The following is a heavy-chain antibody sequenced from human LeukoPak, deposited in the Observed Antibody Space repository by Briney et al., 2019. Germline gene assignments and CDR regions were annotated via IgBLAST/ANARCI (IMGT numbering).Heavy chain of an antibody. CDR2: ISGSGGST. V-gene: IGHV3-23*01. CDR3: AKDKVDSSGYYYY. CDR1: GFTFSSYA. J-gene: IGHJ4*02. D-gene: IGHD3-22*01. Sequence: GGSLRLSCAASGFTFSSYAMSWVRQAPGKGLEWVSAISGSGGSTYYADTVKGRFTISRDNSKNTLYLQMNSLRAEDTAVYYCAKDKVDSSGYYYYWGQGTLVTVSS.